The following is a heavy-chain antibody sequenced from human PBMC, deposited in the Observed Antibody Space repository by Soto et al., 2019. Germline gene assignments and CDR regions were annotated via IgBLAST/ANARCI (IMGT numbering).Heavy chain of an antibody. CDR2: IIPIFGTA. D-gene: IGHD2-2*01. V-gene: IGHV1-69*13. CDR1: GGTFISYA. Sequence: SGKVSCKASGGTFISYAISWLLQSPGQGLEWMGGIIPIFGTANYSQKFQGRVTITADESTSTAYMELSSLRSEDTAVYYCARDGVPAAPYYYYYGMDVWGQGTTVTVS. CDR3: ARDGVPAAPYYYYYGMDV. J-gene: IGHJ6*02.